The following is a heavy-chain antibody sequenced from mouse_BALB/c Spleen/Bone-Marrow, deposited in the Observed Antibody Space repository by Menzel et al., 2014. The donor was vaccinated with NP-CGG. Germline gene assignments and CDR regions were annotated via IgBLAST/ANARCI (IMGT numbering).Heavy chain of an antibody. CDR1: GFNIKDTY. J-gene: IGHJ4*01. V-gene: IGHV14-3*02. Sequence: EEKLMASGAALVKPGASVKLSCTASGFNIKDTYMHWVKQRPEQGLEWIGRIDPANGNTKYDPKFQGKATITADTSSNTAYLQLSSLTSEDTAVYYCAREVDYAMDYWGQGTSVTVSS. CDR2: IDPANGNT. D-gene: IGHD1-1*01. CDR3: AREVDYAMDY.